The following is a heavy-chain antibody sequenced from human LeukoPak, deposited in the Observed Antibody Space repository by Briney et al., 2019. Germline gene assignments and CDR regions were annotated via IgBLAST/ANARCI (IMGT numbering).Heavy chain of an antibody. V-gene: IGHV1-2*02. CDR2: INPNNGGT. J-gene: IGHJ6*03. CDR3: ARAGTESKWGLPRADYYYMDV. CDR1: GYTFTGYY. D-gene: IGHD7-27*01. Sequence: EASVKVSCKASGYTFTGYYMHWVRQAPGQGLEWMGWINPNNGGTKYAQKFQGRVTMTRDTSISTASMGLTNLRSDDTALYYCARAGTESKWGLPRADYYYMDVWGKGTTVTVSS.